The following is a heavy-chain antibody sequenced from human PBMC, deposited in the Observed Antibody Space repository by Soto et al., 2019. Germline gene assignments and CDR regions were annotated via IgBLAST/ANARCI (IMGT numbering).Heavy chain of an antibody. Sequence: ASVKVSCKASGYIFTSYGISWVRQAPGQGLEWMGWISAYNGNTNYAQKLQGRVTMTTDTSTSTAYMELRSLRSDDTAVYYCARVKNGYCISTSCYEFDYWGQGTLVTVSS. CDR2: ISAYNGNT. CDR3: ARVKNGYCISTSCYEFDY. CDR1: GYIFTSYG. J-gene: IGHJ4*02. D-gene: IGHD2-2*03. V-gene: IGHV1-18*01.